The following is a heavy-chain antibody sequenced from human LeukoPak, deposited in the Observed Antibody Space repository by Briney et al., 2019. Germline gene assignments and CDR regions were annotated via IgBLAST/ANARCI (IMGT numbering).Heavy chain of an antibody. CDR1: GYTFTSYY. CDR3: ARMDSSGWPNPYGMDV. CDR2: INPSGGST. V-gene: IGHV1-46*01. J-gene: IGHJ6*02. D-gene: IGHD6-19*01. Sequence: ASVKVSCKASGYTFTSYYMHWVRQAPGQGLEWMGIINPSGGSTSYAQKFQGRVTMTRDPSTSTVYMELSSLRSEDTAVYYCARMDSSGWPNPYGMDVWGQGTTVTVSS.